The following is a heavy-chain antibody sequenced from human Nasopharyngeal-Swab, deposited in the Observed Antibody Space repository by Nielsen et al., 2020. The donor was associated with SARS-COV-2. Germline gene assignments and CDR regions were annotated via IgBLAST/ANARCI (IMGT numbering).Heavy chain of an antibody. CDR1: GFTFSSYN. J-gene: IGHJ6*02. D-gene: IGHD1-1*01. CDR2: ISISSGYI. Sequence: GESLKISCAASGFTFSSYNMNWVRQAPGKGLEWVSSISISSGYIYYADSVKGRFTISRDNTQTSLYLEMNSLRVEDTAAYYCARLGTESYHYYSLDVWGQGTTVTVSS. V-gene: IGHV3-21*01. CDR3: ARLGTESYHYYSLDV.